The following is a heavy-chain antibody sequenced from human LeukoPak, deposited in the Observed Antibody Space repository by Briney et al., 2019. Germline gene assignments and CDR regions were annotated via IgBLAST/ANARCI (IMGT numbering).Heavy chain of an antibody. D-gene: IGHD6-13*01. CDR2: IYPGDSDT. CDR1: GYTFTNYW. J-gene: IGHJ4*02. CDR3: ASLAGYSTSWYPNYFDY. V-gene: IGHV5-51*01. Sequence: GESLKISCKGSGYTFTNYWIGWVRQMPGKGLEWMGIIYPGDSDTRYSPSFQGQVTISADKSISTAYLQWSSLKASDTAMYYCASLAGYSTSWYPNYFDYWAQGTLVTVSS.